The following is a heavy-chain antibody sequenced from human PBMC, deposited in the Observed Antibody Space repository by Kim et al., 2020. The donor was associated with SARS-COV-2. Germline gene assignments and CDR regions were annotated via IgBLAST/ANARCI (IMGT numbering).Heavy chain of an antibody. J-gene: IGHJ4*02. CDR1: GYTFTSYY. V-gene: IGHV1-46*01. Sequence: ASVKVSCKASGYTFTSYYMHWVRQAPGQGLEWMGIINPSGGSTSYAQKFQGRVTMTRDTSTSTVYMELSSLRSEDTAVYYCASYPITMVRGVSSVYWGQGTLVTVSS. CDR2: INPSGGST. D-gene: IGHD3-10*01. CDR3: ASYPITMVRGVSSVY.